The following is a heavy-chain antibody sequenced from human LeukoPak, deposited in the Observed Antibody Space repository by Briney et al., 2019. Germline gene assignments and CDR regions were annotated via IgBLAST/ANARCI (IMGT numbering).Heavy chain of an antibody. CDR3: ARDRELGY. V-gene: IGHV4-59*01. CDR2: IYDSGST. D-gene: IGHD1-26*01. CDR1: DGSISNYF. J-gene: IGHJ4*02. Sequence: PSETLSLTCTVSDGSISNYFWNWIRQSPGKGLEWIGYIYDSGSTDYNPSLKSRVTIRVDTSKNQFFLKMTSVTAADTAVYYCARDRELGYWGQGTLVTVSS.